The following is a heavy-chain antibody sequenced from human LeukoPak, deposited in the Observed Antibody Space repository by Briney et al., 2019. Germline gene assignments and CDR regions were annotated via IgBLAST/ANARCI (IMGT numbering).Heavy chain of an antibody. V-gene: IGHV3-30*02. J-gene: IGHJ5*02. CDR2: IRYDGSNK. D-gene: IGHD3-10*01. Sequence: GGSLRLSCAASGFTFSSYGIHWVRQAPGKGLEWVAFIRYDGSNKYYTDSVEGRFTISRDNSKNTLYLQMNSLRAEDTAVYYCARDCHRPLITMVRGVHNWFDPWGQETLVTVSS. CDR3: ARDCHRPLITMVRGVHNWFDP. CDR1: GFTFSSYG.